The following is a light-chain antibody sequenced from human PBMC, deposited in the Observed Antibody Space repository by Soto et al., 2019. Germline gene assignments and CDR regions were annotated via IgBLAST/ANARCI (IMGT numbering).Light chain of an antibody. CDR3: QQSYNSPPT. V-gene: IGKV1-39*01. J-gene: IGKJ1*01. Sequence: DIQMTQSPSSLSASVGDRVTISCRSSENIRSYLNWYQQKPGKAPKLLIYAASTLQSGIPSRFSGSGSGTDFVFTITSLQPEDFATYFCQQSYNSPPTFGQGNKVEL. CDR1: ENIRSY. CDR2: AAS.